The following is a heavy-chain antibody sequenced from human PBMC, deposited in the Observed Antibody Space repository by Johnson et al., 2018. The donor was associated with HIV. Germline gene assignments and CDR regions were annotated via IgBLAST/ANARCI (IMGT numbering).Heavy chain of an antibody. CDR3: ARGDNYYDSSGYYFAFDI. Sequence: MLLVESGGGLVQPGGSLRLSCAASGFTFSNYALHWVRQAPGKGLEYVSAISSNGGRTYYANSVKGRFTISRDNSKNTLYLQMGSLRAEDMAVYYCARGDNYYDSSGYYFAFDIWGQGTMVTVSS. CDR1: GFTFSNYA. CDR2: ISSNGGRT. V-gene: IGHV3-64*01. J-gene: IGHJ3*02. D-gene: IGHD3-22*01.